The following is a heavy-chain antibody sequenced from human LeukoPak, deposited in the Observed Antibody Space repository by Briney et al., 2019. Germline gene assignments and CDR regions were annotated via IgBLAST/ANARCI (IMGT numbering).Heavy chain of an antibody. V-gene: IGHV1-69*05. CDR1: GGTFSSYA. Sequence: ASVKVSCKASGGTFSSYAISWVRQAPGQGLEWMGGIIPIFGTANYAQKLQGRVTMTTDTSTSTAYMELRSLRSDDTAVYYCARDTGGDFDYWGQGTLVTVSS. CDR2: IIPIFGTA. J-gene: IGHJ4*02. D-gene: IGHD2-8*02. CDR3: ARDTGGDFDY.